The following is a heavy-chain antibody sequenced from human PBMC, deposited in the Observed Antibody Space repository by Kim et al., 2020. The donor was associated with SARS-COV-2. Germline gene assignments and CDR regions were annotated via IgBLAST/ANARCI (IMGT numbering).Heavy chain of an antibody. CDR1: GFTFSSYG. D-gene: IGHD2-8*01. J-gene: IGHJ5*02. Sequence: GGSLRLSCAASGFTFSSYGMHWVRQAPGKGLEWVAVISYDGSNKYYADSVKGRFTISRDNSKNTLYLQMNSLRAEDTAVYYCAKYYRLTNEVCWFDPWGQGTLVTVSS. V-gene: IGHV3-30*18. CDR2: ISYDGSNK. CDR3: AKYYRLTNEVCWFDP.